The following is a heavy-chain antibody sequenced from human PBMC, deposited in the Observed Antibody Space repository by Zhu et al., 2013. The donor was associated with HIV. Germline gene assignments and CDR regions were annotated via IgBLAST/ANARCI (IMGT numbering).Heavy chain of an antibody. CDR3: VRDRNYDLMTASRFDP. D-gene: IGHD3-9*01. CDR2: INPDSGDT. V-gene: IGHV1-2*02. CDR1: GYAFVGYY. J-gene: IGHJ5*02. Sequence: QAQLVQSGTEVKKPGASVKVSCKSSGYAFVGYYIHWVRQVPGQGFEWMGWINPDSGDTNYAQMFNGRVTMTGDTSITTAYMDVTRLTSDDTAVYYCVRDRNYDLMTASRFDPWGQGTLVTVSS.